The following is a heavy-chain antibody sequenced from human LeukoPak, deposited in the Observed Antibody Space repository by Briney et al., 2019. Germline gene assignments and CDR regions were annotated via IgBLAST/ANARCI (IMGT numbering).Heavy chain of an antibody. CDR2: IIPIFGTA. J-gene: IGHJ6*02. V-gene: IGHV1-69*13. Sequence: SVKVSCKASGGTFSSYAISWVRQAPGQGLEWMGGIIPIFGTANYAQKFQGRVTITADESTSTAYMELSSLRSEDTAVYYRARRSPPRGSSWYREWVNYYYGMDVWGQGTTVTVSS. CDR1: GGTFSSYA. CDR3: ARRSPPRGSSWYREWVNYYYGMDV. D-gene: IGHD6-13*01.